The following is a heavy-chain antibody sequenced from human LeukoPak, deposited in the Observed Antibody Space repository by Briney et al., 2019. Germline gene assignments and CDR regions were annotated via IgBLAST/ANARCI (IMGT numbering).Heavy chain of an antibody. D-gene: IGHD3-16*02. CDR3: AGVIVDAFDI. CDR1: GGSISSGSFY. CDR2: IYTSGST. Sequence: PSETLSLTCTVSGGSISSGSFYWSWIRQPAGKGLEWIGRIYTSGSTNYNPSLKSRVTISVDTSKNQFSLKLSSVTAADTAVYYCAGVIVDAFDIWGQGTMVTVSS. J-gene: IGHJ3*02. V-gene: IGHV4-61*02.